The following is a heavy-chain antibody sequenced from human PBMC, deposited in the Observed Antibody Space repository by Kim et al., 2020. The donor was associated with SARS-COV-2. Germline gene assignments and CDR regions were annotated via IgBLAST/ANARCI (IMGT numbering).Heavy chain of an antibody. CDR1: GYTFSKSW. D-gene: IGHD2-2*02. CDR2: IYPGESDA. V-gene: IGHV5-51*01. CDR3: ARWVYTSYYFDS. Sequence: GESLKISCKTSGYTFSKSWIGWVRQLPGKGLEWMAIIYPGESDARYSPSFQGHVTISTDKSTTAYLHWNSLRASDSATYYCARWVYTSYYFDSWGQGTLVTVPS. J-gene: IGHJ4*02.